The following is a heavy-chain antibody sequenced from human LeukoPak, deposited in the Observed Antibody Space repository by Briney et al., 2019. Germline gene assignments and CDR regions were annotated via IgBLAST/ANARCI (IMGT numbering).Heavy chain of an antibody. CDR2: ISFSTSTI. CDR3: ARGPSGYHNT. CDR1: GFTFSSYS. Sequence: GGSLRLSCAASGFTFSSYSMNWVRQAPGKGLEWVSYISFSTSTIYYADSVKGRFTISRDNAKNALYLQMNSLRAEDTAMYYCARGPSGYHNTGGQGTLVTVSS. J-gene: IGHJ4*02. V-gene: IGHV3-48*01. D-gene: IGHD5-12*01.